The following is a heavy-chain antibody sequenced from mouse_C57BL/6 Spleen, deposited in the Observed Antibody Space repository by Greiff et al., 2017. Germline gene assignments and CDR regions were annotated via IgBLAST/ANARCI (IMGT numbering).Heavy chain of an antibody. CDR3: ARQSTVENFDY. V-gene: IGHV1-4*01. D-gene: IGHD1-1*01. J-gene: IGHJ2*01. Sequence: VQLQQSGAELARPGASVKMSCKASGYTFTSYPMHWVKQRPGQGLEWIGYINPSSGYTKYNQKFKAKATLTADKSSSTAYMQRSSLTSEDSAFYYCARQSTVENFDYWGPGTTLTVSS. CDR1: GYTFTSYP. CDR2: INPSSGYT.